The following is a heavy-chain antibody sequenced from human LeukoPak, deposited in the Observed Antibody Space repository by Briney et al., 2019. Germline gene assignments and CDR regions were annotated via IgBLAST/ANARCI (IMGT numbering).Heavy chain of an antibody. V-gene: IGHV4-39*01. J-gene: IGHJ4*02. Sequence: SEALSLTCTVSGGSISSSSYYWGWIRQPPGKGREWIGSIYYSGSTYYNPSLKSRVTISVDTSKNQFSLKLSSVTAADTAVYYCARRSGWYGGSFDYWGQGTLVTVSS. CDR1: GGSISSSSYY. CDR3: ARRSGWYGGSFDY. CDR2: IYYSGST. D-gene: IGHD6-19*01.